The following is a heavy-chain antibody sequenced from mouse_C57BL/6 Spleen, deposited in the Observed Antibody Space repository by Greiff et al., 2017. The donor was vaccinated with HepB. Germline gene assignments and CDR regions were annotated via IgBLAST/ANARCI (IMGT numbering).Heavy chain of an antibody. J-gene: IGHJ3*01. D-gene: IGHD1-1*01. CDR1: GYSFNDYN. V-gene: IGHV1-39*01. CDR3: ARSEELLRGFAY. CDR2: INPNDGTT. Sequence: EVQLQESGPELVKPGASVKISCKASGYSFNDYNMNWVKQSNGKSLEWIGVINPNDGTTSYNQKFKGKATLTVAQSSSTAYMQLNSLTSEDSAVYYCARSEELLRGFAYWGQGTLVTVSA.